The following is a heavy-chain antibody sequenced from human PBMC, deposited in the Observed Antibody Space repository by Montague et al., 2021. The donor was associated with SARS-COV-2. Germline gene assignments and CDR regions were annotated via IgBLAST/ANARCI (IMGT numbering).Heavy chain of an antibody. CDR1: GDSVSSNSVS. Sequence: CAISGDSVSSNSVSWNWIRQSPSRGLEWLGRTYYRSKWSNEYALXVKSRITITPDTSKNQLSLKLSSVTAADTAVYYCARQGSGSYYNWFDPWGQGTLVTVSS. J-gene: IGHJ5*02. D-gene: IGHD1-26*01. CDR3: ARQGSGSYYNWFDP. CDR2: TYYRSKWSN. V-gene: IGHV6-1*01.